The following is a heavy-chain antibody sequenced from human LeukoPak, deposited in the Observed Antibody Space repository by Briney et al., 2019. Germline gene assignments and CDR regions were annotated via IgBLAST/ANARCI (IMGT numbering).Heavy chain of an antibody. CDR1: GYTFTSYG. CDR3: ARASEDYGDYDPSLDERYFDY. D-gene: IGHD4-17*01. Sequence: ASVKVSCKASGYTFTSYGISWVRQAPGQGLEWMGWTSAYNGNTNYAQKLQGRVTMTTDTSTSTAYMELRSLRSDDTAVYYCARASEDYGDYDPSLDERYFDYWGQGTLVTVSS. J-gene: IGHJ4*02. CDR2: TSAYNGNT. V-gene: IGHV1-18*01.